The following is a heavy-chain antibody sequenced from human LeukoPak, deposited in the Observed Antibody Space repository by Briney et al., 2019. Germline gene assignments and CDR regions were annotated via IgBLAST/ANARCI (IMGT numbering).Heavy chain of an antibody. V-gene: IGHV4-39*01. CDR1: GGSISSSSYY. CDR3: ATPEVYYYDSSGYAGDAFDI. CDR2: IYYSGST. J-gene: IGHJ3*02. Sequence: SSETLSLTCTVSGGSISSSSYYWGWIRQPPGKGLEWIGSIYYSGSTYYNPSPKSRVTISVDTSKNQFSLKLSSVTAADTAVYYCATPEVYYYDSSGYAGDAFDIWGQGTMVTVSS. D-gene: IGHD3-22*01.